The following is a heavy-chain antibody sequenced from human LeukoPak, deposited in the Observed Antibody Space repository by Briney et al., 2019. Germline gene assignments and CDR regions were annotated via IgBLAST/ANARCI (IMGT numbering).Heavy chain of an antibody. CDR3: AKGYGSGSRFHFDY. J-gene: IGHJ4*02. Sequence: GGSLRLSCAASGFTFDDYAMHWVRQAPGKGLEWVSGISWNSGSIGYADSVKGRSTISRDNAKNSLYLQMNSLRAEDTALYYCAKGYGSGSRFHFDYWGQGTLVTVSS. V-gene: IGHV3-9*01. D-gene: IGHD3-10*01. CDR1: GFTFDDYA. CDR2: ISWNSGSI.